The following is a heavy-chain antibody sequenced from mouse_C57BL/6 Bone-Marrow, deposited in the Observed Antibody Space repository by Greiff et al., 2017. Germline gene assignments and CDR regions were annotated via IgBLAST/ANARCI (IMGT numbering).Heavy chain of an antibody. CDR1: GFTFSSYG. CDR3: ARQPVLAMDY. V-gene: IGHV5-6*02. J-gene: IGHJ4*01. CDR2: ISSGGSYT. Sequence: DVMLVESGGDLVKPGGSLKLSCAASGFTFSSYGMSWVRQTPDKRLEWVATISSGGSYTYYPDSVKGRVTISKDNAKNTLYLQMSSLKSEDTAMYYGARQPVLAMDYWGQGTSVTVSS.